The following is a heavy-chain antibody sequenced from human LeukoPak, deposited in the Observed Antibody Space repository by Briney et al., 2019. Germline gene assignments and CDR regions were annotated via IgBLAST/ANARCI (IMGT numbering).Heavy chain of an antibody. CDR2: INPNSGGT. CDR1: GYTFTGYY. J-gene: IGHJ4*02. D-gene: IGHD3-10*01. Sequence: GASVKVSCKASGYTFTGYYMHWVRQASGQGLEWMGWINPNSGGTNYAQKFQGRVTMTRDTSISTAYMELSRLRSDDTAVYYCARGAYYGSGSPTEDFDYWGQGTLVTVSS. CDR3: ARGAYYGSGSPTEDFDY. V-gene: IGHV1-2*02.